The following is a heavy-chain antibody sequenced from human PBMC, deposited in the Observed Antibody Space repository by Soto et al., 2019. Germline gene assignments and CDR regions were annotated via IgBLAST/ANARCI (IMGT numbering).Heavy chain of an antibody. J-gene: IGHJ6*02. CDR2: ISYDGSNK. V-gene: IGHV3-30-3*01. Sequence: GGSLRLSCAASGFTFSSYAMHWVRQAPGKGLEWVAVISYDGSNKYYADSVKGRFTISRDNSKNKLYLQMNSLRAEDKAVYYFARDRPLYSSSYDYYYYGMDVWGQGTTVTVSS. CDR1: GFTFSSYA. CDR3: ARDRPLYSSSYDYYYYGMDV. D-gene: IGHD6-6*01.